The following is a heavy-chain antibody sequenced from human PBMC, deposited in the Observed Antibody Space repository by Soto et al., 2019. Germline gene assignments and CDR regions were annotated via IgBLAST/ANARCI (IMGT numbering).Heavy chain of an antibody. Sequence: SETLSLTCSVSGGSGSSDRNYWSWIRQSPGRGLEWIGYIYYGGTTNYNPSLKSRVTITRDTSKNQFSLKMTSVTAADTAAYYCARDQYDILTGYDWFDPWGQGILVTVSS. CDR3: ARDQYDILTGYDWFDP. CDR2: IYYGGTT. J-gene: IGHJ5*02. D-gene: IGHD3-9*01. CDR1: GGSGSSDRNY. V-gene: IGHV4-61*01.